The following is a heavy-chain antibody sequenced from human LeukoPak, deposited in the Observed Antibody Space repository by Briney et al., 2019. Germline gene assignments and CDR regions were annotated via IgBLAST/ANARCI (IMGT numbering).Heavy chain of an antibody. V-gene: IGHV3-7*04. CDR3: ARGGSRLYYDFLSGYEPPVGAHFAY. Sequence: GRSLTLSCAASGFSFSTSWMDWVRQAPGRGLEWVANINPDGSRGCYVDSVRGRSTISRDNAKNSRYLQMTSLRATGTAVYCCARGGSRLYYDFLSGYEPPVGAHFAYWGEGTLVSVSS. CDR1: GFSFSTSW. CDR2: INPDGSRG. D-gene: IGHD3-3*01. J-gene: IGHJ4*02.